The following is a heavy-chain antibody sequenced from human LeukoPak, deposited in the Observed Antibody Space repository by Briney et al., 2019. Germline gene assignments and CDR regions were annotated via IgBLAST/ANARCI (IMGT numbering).Heavy chain of an antibody. Sequence: PSQTLSLTCTVSGGSISSGSYYWSWIRQPAGKGLEWIGRIYTSGSTNYNPSLKSRVTISVDTSKNQFSLKLSSVTAADTAVYYCARGGYGDYKLHYYHYGMDVWGQGTTVTVSS. D-gene: IGHD4-17*01. CDR1: GGSISSGSYY. V-gene: IGHV4-61*02. J-gene: IGHJ6*02. CDR2: IYTSGST. CDR3: ARGGYGDYKLHYYHYGMDV.